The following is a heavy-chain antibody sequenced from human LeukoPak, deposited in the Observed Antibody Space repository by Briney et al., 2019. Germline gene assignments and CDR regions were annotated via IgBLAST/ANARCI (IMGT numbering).Heavy chain of an antibody. CDR2: ISGSGGST. V-gene: IGHV3-23*01. Sequence: GGSLRLSCAASGFTISSYAMSWVRQAPGKGLEWVSAISGSGGSTYYADSVKGRFTISRDNSKNTLYLQMNSLRAEDTAVYYCAIITRGYSYGFDYWGQGTLVTVSS. D-gene: IGHD5-18*01. CDR1: GFTISSYA. CDR3: AIITRGYSYGFDY. J-gene: IGHJ4*02.